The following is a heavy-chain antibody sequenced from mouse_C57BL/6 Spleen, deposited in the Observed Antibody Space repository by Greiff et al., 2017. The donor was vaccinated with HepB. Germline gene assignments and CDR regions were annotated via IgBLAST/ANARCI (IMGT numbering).Heavy chain of an antibody. CDR3: ARHPYDGYSSWFAY. CDR2: ISSGGSYT. CDR1: GFTFSSYG. V-gene: IGHV5-6*01. J-gene: IGHJ3*01. D-gene: IGHD2-3*01. Sequence: EVKVVESGGDLVKPGGSLKLSCAASGFTFSSYGMSWVRQTPDKRLEWVATISSGGSYTYYPDSVKGRFTISRDNAKNTLYLQMSSLKSEDTAMYYCARHPYDGYSSWFAYWGQGTLVTVSA.